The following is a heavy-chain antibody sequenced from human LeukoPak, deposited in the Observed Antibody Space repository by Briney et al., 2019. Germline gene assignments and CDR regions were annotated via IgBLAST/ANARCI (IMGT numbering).Heavy chain of an antibody. CDR3: ARDPSDGTKAFDD. CDR2: ISGSGST. CDR1: AFTFSYYA. Sequence: GRSLRPSCAASAFTFSYYAMSWVRQAPGGGLEWVSAISGSGSTHYADSVKGRFTISRDNSKNTLYLQMNSLRDEDTAVYYCARDPSDGTKAFDDWGQGTLVTVSS. V-gene: IGHV3-23*01. J-gene: IGHJ4*02.